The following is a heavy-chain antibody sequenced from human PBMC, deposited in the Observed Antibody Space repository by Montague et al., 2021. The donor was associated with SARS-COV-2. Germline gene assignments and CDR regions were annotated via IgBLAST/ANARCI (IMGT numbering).Heavy chain of an antibody. CDR1: GFTFSSYA. D-gene: IGHD5-24*01. Sequence: SLRLSCAASGFTFSSYAMHWVRQAPGKGLEWVAVISYDESNKYFADSVKGRFTISRDNSKNTLYLQMNSLRAEDTAVYYCAAEMATISAPLDYWGQGTLVTVSS. J-gene: IGHJ4*02. CDR3: AAEMATISAPLDY. V-gene: IGHV3-30*04. CDR2: ISYDESNK.